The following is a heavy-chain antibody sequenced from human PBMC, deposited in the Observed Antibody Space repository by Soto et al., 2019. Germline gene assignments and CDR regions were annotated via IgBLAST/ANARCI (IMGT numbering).Heavy chain of an antibody. J-gene: IGHJ6*03. CDR3: ARGHLAVVPVASWFYYMDV. Sequence: QVQLVQSGAEVEKPGASVNVSCKASGYTFTNYAVHGVRQAPGQRLEWMGWINAGNGNTRFSQNLQGRVTITSDTSARTVYRELSSLSSEDTAVYYCARGHLAVVPVASWFYYMDVWGKGTTVTVSS. V-gene: IGHV1-3*01. D-gene: IGHD2-2*01. CDR1: GYTFTNYA. CDR2: INAGNGNT.